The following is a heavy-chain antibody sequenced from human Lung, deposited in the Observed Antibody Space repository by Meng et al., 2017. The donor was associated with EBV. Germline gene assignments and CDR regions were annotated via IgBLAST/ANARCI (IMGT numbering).Heavy chain of an antibody. Sequence: QVEPVQAGAEVKKPGASVKVSCKASGDTFTSFDINWVRQATGQGLEWMGRVNPNSGYTTYAQKFQGRVTMTRNTSISTAYMELSSLRSEDTAVYYCARGLVLRYFDWAHGFDPWGQGTLVTVSS. CDR2: VNPNSGYT. V-gene: IGHV1-8*01. J-gene: IGHJ5*02. CDR1: GDTFTSFD. CDR3: ARGLVLRYFDWAHGFDP. D-gene: IGHD3-9*01.